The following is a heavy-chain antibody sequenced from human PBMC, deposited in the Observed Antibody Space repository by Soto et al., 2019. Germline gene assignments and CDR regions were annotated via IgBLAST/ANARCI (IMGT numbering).Heavy chain of an antibody. Sequence: QVQLQESGPGLVKPSQTLSLTCTVSGGSISSGGYYWSWIRQHPGKGLEWIGYIYYSGSTYYNPSLKSRVTISVDTSKNQFSLKLSSVTAADTAVYYCARGARAYSYGSNEFDYWGQGTLVTVSS. D-gene: IGHD5-18*01. J-gene: IGHJ4*02. CDR1: GGSISSGGYY. CDR3: ARGARAYSYGSNEFDY. CDR2: IYYSGST. V-gene: IGHV4-31*03.